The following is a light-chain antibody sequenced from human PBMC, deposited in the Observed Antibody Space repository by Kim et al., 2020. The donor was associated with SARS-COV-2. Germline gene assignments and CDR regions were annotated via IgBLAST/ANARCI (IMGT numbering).Light chain of an antibody. V-gene: IGKV3-20*01. J-gene: IGKJ1*01. Sequence: PGERDTPSCRASQSVSSSYLAWYQQKPGQAPRLLCYGASSRATGIPDRFSGSGSGTDFTLTISRLEPEDFAVYYGQQYGSSPRRTFGQGTKVDIK. CDR1: QSVSSSY. CDR3: QQYGSSPRRT. CDR2: GAS.